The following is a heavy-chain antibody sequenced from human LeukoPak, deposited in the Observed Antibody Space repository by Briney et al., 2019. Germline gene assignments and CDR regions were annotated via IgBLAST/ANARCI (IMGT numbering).Heavy chain of an antibody. CDR2: ISGNGGST. J-gene: IGHJ6*02. D-gene: IGHD6-13*01. CDR1: GFTFSNHA. V-gene: IGHV3-23*01. Sequence: GGSLRVSCAASGFTFSNHAMSWVRQAPGKGLEWVSTISGNGGSTYYADSVKGRFTISRDNSKNTLYLQMNSLRAEDTAVYYCAKYSSSSNYYYGMDVWGQGTTVTVSS. CDR3: AKYSSSSNYYYGMDV.